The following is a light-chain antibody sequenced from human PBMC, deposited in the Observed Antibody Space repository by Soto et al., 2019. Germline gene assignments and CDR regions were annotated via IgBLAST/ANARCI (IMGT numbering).Light chain of an antibody. CDR3: SSYTSSSTGV. CDR2: DVS. Sequence: TSSDVGGYNYVSWYQQHPGKAPKLMIYDVSNRPSGVSNRFSGSKSGNTASLTISGLQAEDEADYYCSSYTSSSTGVFGTGTKVTV. J-gene: IGLJ1*01. CDR1: SSDVGGYNY. V-gene: IGLV2-14*04.